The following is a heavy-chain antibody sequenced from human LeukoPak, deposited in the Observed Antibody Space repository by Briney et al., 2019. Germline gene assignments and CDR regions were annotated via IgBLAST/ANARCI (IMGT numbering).Heavy chain of an antibody. CDR2: ISSSGSTI. D-gene: IGHD2-15*01. Sequence: GGSLRLSCAASGFTFSSYEMNWVRQAPGKVLEWVSYISSSGSTIYYADSVKGRFTISRDNAKNSLYLQVNSLRAEDTAVYYCASHQKNCSGGSCYYYYGMDVWGQGTTVTVSS. J-gene: IGHJ6*02. V-gene: IGHV3-48*03. CDR3: ASHQKNCSGGSCYYYYGMDV. CDR1: GFTFSSYE.